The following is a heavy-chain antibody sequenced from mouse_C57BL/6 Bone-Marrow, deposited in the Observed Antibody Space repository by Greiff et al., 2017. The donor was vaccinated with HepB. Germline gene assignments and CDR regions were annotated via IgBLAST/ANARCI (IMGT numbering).Heavy chain of an antibody. V-gene: IGHV14-2*01. J-gene: IGHJ4*01. CDR1: GFNIKDYY. D-gene: IGHD1-1*01. CDR3: AIITTVVAPYAMDY. Sequence: VQLQQSGAELVKPGASVKLSCTASGFNIKDYYMHWVKQRTEQGLEWIGRIDPEDGETKYAPKFPGKATITADTSSNTAYLQLSSLTSEDTAVYYCAIITTVVAPYAMDYWGQGTSVTVSS. CDR2: IDPEDGET.